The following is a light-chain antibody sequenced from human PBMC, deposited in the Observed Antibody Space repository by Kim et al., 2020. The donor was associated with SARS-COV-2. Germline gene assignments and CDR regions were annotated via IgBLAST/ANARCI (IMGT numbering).Light chain of an antibody. J-gene: IGLJ2*01. CDR2: QDD. Sequence: SYELTQPPSVSVSPGQTAIIPCSGDKLGDKYAYWYQQKPGQSPMLVIYQDDKRPSGIPERFSGSNSGNTAALTISGTQAMDEADYYCQAWDNSAVFGGGTQLTVL. CDR1: KLGDKY. CDR3: QAWDNSAV. V-gene: IGLV3-1*01.